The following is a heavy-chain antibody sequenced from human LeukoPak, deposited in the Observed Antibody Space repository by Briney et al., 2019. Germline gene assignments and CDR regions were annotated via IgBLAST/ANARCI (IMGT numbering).Heavy chain of an antibody. V-gene: IGHV4-59*12. D-gene: IGHD2-21*02. J-gene: IGHJ4*02. CDR3: ARAYCGGDCFLGDFDY. Sequence: SETLSLTCTVSGGSISSYYWSWIRQPPGKGLEWIGYTYYSRSTNYNPSLKSRVTISVDTSKNQFSLKLSSVTAADTAVYYCARAYCGGDCFLGDFDYWGQGTRVTVTS. CDR2: TYYSRST. CDR1: GGSISSYY.